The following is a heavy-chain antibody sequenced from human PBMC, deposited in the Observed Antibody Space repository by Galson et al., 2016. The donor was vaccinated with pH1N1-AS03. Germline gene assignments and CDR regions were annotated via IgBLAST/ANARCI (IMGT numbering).Heavy chain of an antibody. CDR1: GFTFSSYA. Sequence: SLRLSCAASGFTFSSYAMSWVRQAPGKGLDWVSSISGSGGDTYYADPVKGRFTISRDNSKNTLYLQMNSLRAEDTAVYYCARRSAAVSGTGCVDVWGQGTTVTVSS. V-gene: IGHV3-23*01. D-gene: IGHD6-19*01. CDR3: ARRSAAVSGTGCVDV. J-gene: IGHJ6*02. CDR2: ISGSGGDT.